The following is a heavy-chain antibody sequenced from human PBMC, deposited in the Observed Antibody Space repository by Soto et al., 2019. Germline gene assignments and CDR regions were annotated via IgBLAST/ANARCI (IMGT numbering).Heavy chain of an antibody. CDR1: GGSISTNNW. Sequence: QVQLQESGPGLVEPSGTLSLTCGVSGGSISTNNWWSWVRQAPGRGLEWIGEIYHSGSTNYNPSLISRVTMSVDKSKNQFSLELTSVTAADTAVYYCAREKGAGTYMGFDYWGQGTLVTVSS. J-gene: IGHJ4*02. CDR2: IYHSGST. D-gene: IGHD3-10*01. CDR3: AREKGAGTYMGFDY. V-gene: IGHV4-4*02.